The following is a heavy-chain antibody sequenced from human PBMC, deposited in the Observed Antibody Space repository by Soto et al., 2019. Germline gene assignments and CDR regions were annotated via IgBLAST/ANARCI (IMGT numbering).Heavy chain of an antibody. CDR1: GSITNHH. D-gene: IGHD6-19*01. CDR2: FNPSGLST. Sequence: QVHLVQSGAEVKKPGASVNVSCQASGSITNHHLHWVRQAPGQGLEWMGIFNPSGLSTTYAQKSQGRVTITRDTSTSTVYMELSSLTSEDTAVYFCAKVTHRGPIAVAGPLGSWGQGTLVIVSS. J-gene: IGHJ4*02. V-gene: IGHV1-46*01. CDR3: AKVTHRGPIAVAGPLGS.